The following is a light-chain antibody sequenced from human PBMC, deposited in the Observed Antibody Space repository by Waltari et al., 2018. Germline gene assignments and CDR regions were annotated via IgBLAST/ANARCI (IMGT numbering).Light chain of an antibody. CDR2: AAS. CDR1: QGIRND. V-gene: IGKV1-6*01. CDR3: LQDYNYPLT. J-gene: IGKJ4*01. Sequence: AIQMTQSPSSLSASVGDRVTITCRASQGIRNDLGWYQQKPGEAPKLLIYAASSLQSVVPSRFSGSGSGTDFTLTISSLQPEDFATYYCLQDYNYPLTFGGGTKVEIK.